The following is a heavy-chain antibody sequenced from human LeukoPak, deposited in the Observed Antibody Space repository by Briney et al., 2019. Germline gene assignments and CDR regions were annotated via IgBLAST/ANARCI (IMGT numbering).Heavy chain of an antibody. D-gene: IGHD5-18*01. CDR1: GGXISSYY. CDR3: ARHRGNTYGCVDY. Sequence: SETLSLTCTVSGGXISSYYCSWIRQPPGKGLEWIGYISYSGSTYYNPSLKSRVTISVDTSKNQFSLKLSSVTAADAAVYYCARHRGNTYGCVDYWGQGTLVTVPS. CDR2: ISYSGST. J-gene: IGHJ4*02. V-gene: IGHV4-59*08.